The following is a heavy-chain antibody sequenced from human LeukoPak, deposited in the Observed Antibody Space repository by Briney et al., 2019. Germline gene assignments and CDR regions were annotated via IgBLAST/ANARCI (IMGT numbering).Heavy chain of an antibody. Sequence: ASVKVSCKVSGYTFTDYYMHWVQQAPGKGLEWMGLVDPEDGETIYAEKFQGRVTITADTSTDTAYMELSSLRSEDTAVYYCATDAPGSGYYYDSSGYYHWCQGTLVTVSS. J-gene: IGHJ5*02. CDR3: ATDAPGSGYYYDSSGYYH. D-gene: IGHD3-22*01. V-gene: IGHV1-69-2*01. CDR1: GYTFTDYY. CDR2: VDPEDGET.